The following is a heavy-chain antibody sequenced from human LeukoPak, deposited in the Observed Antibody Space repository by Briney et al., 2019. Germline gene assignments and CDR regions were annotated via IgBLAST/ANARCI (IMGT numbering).Heavy chain of an antibody. CDR2: ISAYNGNT. CDR3: ARDYGIVGAWDY. Sequence: ASVKVSCKASGGTFSSYAISWVRQAPGQGLEWMGWISAYNGNTNYAQKLQGRVTMTTDTSTSTAYMELSSLRSEDTAVYYCARDYGIVGAWDYWGQGTLVTVSS. J-gene: IGHJ4*02. D-gene: IGHD1-26*01. V-gene: IGHV1-18*01. CDR1: GGTFSSYA.